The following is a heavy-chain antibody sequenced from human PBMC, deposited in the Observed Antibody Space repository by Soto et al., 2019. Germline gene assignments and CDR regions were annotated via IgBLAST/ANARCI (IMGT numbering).Heavy chain of an antibody. V-gene: IGHV4-31*03. CDR1: GGSISSGGYY. J-gene: IGHJ4*02. CDR3: ARVNILTGYYNGCFDY. CDR2: IYYSGST. D-gene: IGHD3-9*01. Sequence: QVQLQESGPGLVKPSQTLSLTCTVSGGSISSGGYYWSWIRQHPGKGLEWIGYIYYSGSTYQNPSLKSRVTISVDTSKNQFSLRLSSVTAADTAVYYCARVNILTGYYNGCFDYWGLGTLVTVSS.